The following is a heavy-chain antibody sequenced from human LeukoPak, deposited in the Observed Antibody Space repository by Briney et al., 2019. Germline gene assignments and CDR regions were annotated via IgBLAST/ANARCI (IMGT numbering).Heavy chain of an antibody. CDR2: ISYDGSNK. Sequence: QAGGSLRLPCAASGFTFSSYGMHWVRQAPGKGLEWVAVISYDGSNKYYADSVKGRFTISRDNSKNTLYLQMNSLRAEDTAVYYCAKHGNGYSYGPDAFDIWGQGTMVTVSS. V-gene: IGHV3-30*18. D-gene: IGHD5-18*01. J-gene: IGHJ3*02. CDR1: GFTFSSYG. CDR3: AKHGNGYSYGPDAFDI.